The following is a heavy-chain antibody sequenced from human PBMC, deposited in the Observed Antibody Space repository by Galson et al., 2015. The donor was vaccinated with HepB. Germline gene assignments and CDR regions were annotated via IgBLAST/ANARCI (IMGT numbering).Heavy chain of an antibody. CDR3: ARGRDGFYDAFDI. J-gene: IGHJ3*02. CDR2: IIPIFGTA. Sequence: SVKVSCKASGGTFSSYAISWVRQAPGQGLEWMGGIIPIFGTANYAQKFQGRVTITADESTSTAYMELSSLRSEDTAVYYCARGRDGFYDAFDIWGQGTMVTVSS. V-gene: IGHV1-69*13. D-gene: IGHD5-24*01. CDR1: GGTFSSYA.